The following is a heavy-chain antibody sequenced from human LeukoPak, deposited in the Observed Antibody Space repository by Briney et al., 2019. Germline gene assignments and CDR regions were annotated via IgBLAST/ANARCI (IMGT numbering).Heavy chain of an antibody. Sequence: GGSLRLSCAASGFTFSTSVMHWVRQAPGKGLEWLSFIRFDGSEKYYADSVKARFSISRDNSMDTLYLQMNSLRPEDTAVYYCAKQGLVPATAGDWGQGTLVTVSS. CDR1: GFTFSTSV. D-gene: IGHD2-2*01. CDR3: AKQGLVPATAGD. CDR2: IRFDGSEK. V-gene: IGHV3-30*02. J-gene: IGHJ4*02.